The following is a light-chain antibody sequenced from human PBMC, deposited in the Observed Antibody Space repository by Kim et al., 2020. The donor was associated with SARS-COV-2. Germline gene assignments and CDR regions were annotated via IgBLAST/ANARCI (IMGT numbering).Light chain of an antibody. CDR2: WAS. Sequence: DIVMTQSPDSLAVSLGERATINCKSSQSILYNSNNKNYLAWYQQKPGQPPKLLIYWASTRESGVPDRFSGSGSGTDFTLTISSLQAEDVAVYYCQQYYSTPQTFGQGTKLEL. CDR3: QQYYSTPQT. J-gene: IGKJ2*01. CDR1: QSILYNSNNKNY. V-gene: IGKV4-1*01.